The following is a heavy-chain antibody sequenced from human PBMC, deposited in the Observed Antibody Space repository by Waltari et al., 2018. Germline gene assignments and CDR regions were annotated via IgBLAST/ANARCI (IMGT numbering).Heavy chain of an antibody. Sequence: QVQLLESGPGLVKPSETLSLTCTVSGGSISSYYWSWIRQPPGKGLEWIGYIYYSGSTNYNPSLKSRVTISVDTSKNQFSLKLSSVTAADTAVYYCARGEGIDYWGQGTLVTVSS. CDR2: IYYSGST. V-gene: IGHV4-59*01. CDR1: GGSISSYY. J-gene: IGHJ4*02. CDR3: ARGEGIDY.